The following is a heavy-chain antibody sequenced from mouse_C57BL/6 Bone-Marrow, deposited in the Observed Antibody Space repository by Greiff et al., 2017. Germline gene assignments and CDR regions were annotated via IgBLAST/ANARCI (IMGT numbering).Heavy chain of an antibody. CDR2: IKPSNGGT. CDR1: GQTFTRYW. D-gene: IGHD1-1*02. J-gene: IGHJ3*01. Sequence: VQLQPPGTELVKPGASVKLFFKASGQTFTRYWMHWGKQRPGQGLEWIGNIKPSNGGTNYNEKFKSKATLTVDKSSSTAYMQLSSLTSEDSAVYYCARGHYQFAYWGQGTLVTVSA. CDR3: ARGHYQFAY. V-gene: IGHV1-53*01.